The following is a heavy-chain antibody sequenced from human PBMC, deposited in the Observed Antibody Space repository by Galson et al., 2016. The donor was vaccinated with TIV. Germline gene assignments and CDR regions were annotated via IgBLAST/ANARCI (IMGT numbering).Heavy chain of an antibody. V-gene: IGHV2-5*02. Sequence: PALVKPTQTLTLTCSFSGFSLRTSGVSVGWIRQPPGKALECLALISWDDAKRYSPSLKSRLTITKDTSKNQVVLTLTTMDPVDTATYYCAHRLEFLGFDSWGQGTPVTVPS. CDR1: GFSLRTSGVS. CDR2: ISWDDAK. D-gene: IGHD1-1*01. CDR3: AHRLEFLGFDS. J-gene: IGHJ5*01.